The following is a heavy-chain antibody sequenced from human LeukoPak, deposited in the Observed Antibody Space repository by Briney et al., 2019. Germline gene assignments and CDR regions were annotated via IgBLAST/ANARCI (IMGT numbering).Heavy chain of an antibody. CDR2: ISAYNGNT. Sequence: ASVKVSCKASGYTFTSYGISWVRQAPGQGLEWMGWISAYNGNTNYAQKLQGKVTMTTDTSTSTAYMELRSLRSDDTAVYYCARIFLSVVAPKRWFDPWGQGTLVTVSS. CDR1: GYTFTSYG. V-gene: IGHV1-18*01. CDR3: ARIFLSVVAPKRWFDP. J-gene: IGHJ5*02. D-gene: IGHD4-23*01.